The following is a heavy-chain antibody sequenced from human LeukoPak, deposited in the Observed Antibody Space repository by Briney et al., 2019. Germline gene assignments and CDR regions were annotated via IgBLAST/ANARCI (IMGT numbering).Heavy chain of an antibody. D-gene: IGHD4-17*01. Sequence: TGGSLRLSCAASGFTFSSYAMSWVRQAPGKGLEWVSAISGSGGSTHYAESVRGGFIISRDNSKHTLYLHMHTLRVEDTALYYCAKGVEYSDTNWLDPWGQGTLVTVSS. CDR1: GFTFSSYA. CDR3: AKGVEYSDTNWLDP. CDR2: ISGSGGST. V-gene: IGHV3-23*01. J-gene: IGHJ5*02.